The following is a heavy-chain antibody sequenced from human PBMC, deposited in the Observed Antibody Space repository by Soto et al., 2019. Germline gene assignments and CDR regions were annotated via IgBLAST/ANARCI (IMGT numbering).Heavy chain of an antibody. CDR2: ISSSSSTI. J-gene: IGHJ2*01. V-gene: IGHV3-48*01. CDR1: GFTFSSYS. CDR3: ARDSGSSPNNWYFDL. Sequence: GGSLRLSCAASGFTFSSYSMNWVRQAPGKGLEWVSYISSSSSTIYYADSVKGRFTISRDNAKNSLYLQMNSLRAEDTAVYYCARDSGSSPNNWYFDLWGRGTLVTVSS. D-gene: IGHD2-15*01.